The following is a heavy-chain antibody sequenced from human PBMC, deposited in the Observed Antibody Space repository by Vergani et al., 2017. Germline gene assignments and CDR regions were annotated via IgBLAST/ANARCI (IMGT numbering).Heavy chain of an antibody. V-gene: IGHV4-30-2*01. CDR1: GGSISSGGYS. J-gene: IGHJ3*02. Sequence: QLQLQESGSGLVKPSQTLSLTCAVSGGSISSGGYSWSWIRQPPGKGLEWIGYIYHSGSTYYNPSLKSRVTISVDRSKNQFSLKLSSVTAADTAVYYCARAATGYCSSTSCYRVCSFDIWGQGTMVIVSS. D-gene: IGHD2-2*01. CDR3: ARAATGYCSSTSCYRVCSFDI. CDR2: IYHSGST.